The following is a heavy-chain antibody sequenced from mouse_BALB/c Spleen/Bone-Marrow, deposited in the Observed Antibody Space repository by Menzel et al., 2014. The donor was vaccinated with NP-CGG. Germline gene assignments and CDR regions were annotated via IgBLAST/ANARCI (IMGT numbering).Heavy chain of an antibody. Sequence: EVKLMESGGGLVKPGGSLKLSCAASGFTFXSYAMSWVRQTPEKRLEWVASISSGGSTYYPDSVKGRFTISRDNARNILYLQMSSLRSEDTAMYYCARWYYGSGFAYWGQGTLVTVSA. J-gene: IGHJ3*01. D-gene: IGHD1-1*01. V-gene: IGHV5-6-5*01. CDR2: ISSGGST. CDR3: ARWYYGSGFAY. CDR1: GFTFXSYA.